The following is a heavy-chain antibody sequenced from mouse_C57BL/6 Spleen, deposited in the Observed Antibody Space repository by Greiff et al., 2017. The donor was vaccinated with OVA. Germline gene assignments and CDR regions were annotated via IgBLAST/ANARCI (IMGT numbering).Heavy chain of an antibody. D-gene: IGHD1-1*01. Sequence: VHLVESGPGLVAPSQSLSITCTVSGFSLTSYAISWVRQPPGKGLEWLGVIWTGGGTNYNSALKSRLSISKDNSKSQVFLKMNSLQTDDTARYYCARNYYGSSYGWYFDVWGTGTTVTVSS. V-gene: IGHV2-9-1*01. J-gene: IGHJ1*03. CDR1: GFSLTSYA. CDR3: ARNYYGSSYGWYFDV. CDR2: IWTGGGT.